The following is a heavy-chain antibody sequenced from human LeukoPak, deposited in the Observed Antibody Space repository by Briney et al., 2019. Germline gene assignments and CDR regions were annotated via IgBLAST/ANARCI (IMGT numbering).Heavy chain of an antibody. V-gene: IGHV4-4*07. Sequence: SETLSLTCTVSGGSISSYYWSWIRQLAGKGLEWIGRIYTSGSTNYNPSLKSRVTMSVDTSKNQFSLKLSSVTAADTAVYYCARDTYYYDSSGYWADYWGQGTLVTVSS. CDR2: IYTSGST. CDR3: ARDTYYYDSSGYWADY. J-gene: IGHJ4*02. D-gene: IGHD3-22*01. CDR1: GGSISSYY.